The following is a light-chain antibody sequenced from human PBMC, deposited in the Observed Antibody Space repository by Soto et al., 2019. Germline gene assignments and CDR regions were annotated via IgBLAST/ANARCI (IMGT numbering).Light chain of an antibody. CDR3: VAWDDSLNGYVV. CDR1: SSNIGSNT. J-gene: IGLJ2*01. CDR2: SNN. V-gene: IGLV1-44*01. Sequence: QPVLTQPPSASGTPGQRVTISCSGSSSNIGSNTVNWYQQLPGTAPKLVIYSNNQRPSGVPDRFSGSKSGTSASLAISGLQSGDEADYYCVAWDDSLNGYVVFGGGTKLTVL.